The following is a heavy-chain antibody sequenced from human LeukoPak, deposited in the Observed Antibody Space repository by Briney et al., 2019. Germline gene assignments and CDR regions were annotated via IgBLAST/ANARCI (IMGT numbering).Heavy chain of an antibody. D-gene: IGHD6-19*01. J-gene: IGHJ4*02. Sequence: ASVKVSCKASGYTFTNYAVHWVRQAPGQRLEWMGWINAGNGKTNYSQKFQVRVTLTRDTSASTVYMGLSSLRSEDTAVYYCAKDRGSARGNSSGWYLEYYFDYWGQGTLVTVSS. CDR3: AKDRGSARGNSSGWYLEYYFDY. V-gene: IGHV1-3*01. CDR1: GYTFTNYA. CDR2: INAGNGKT.